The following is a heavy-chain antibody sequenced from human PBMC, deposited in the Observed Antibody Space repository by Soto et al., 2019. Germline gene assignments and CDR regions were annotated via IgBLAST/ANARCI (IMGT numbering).Heavy chain of an antibody. Sequence: QVQLVQSGAEVKKPGASVKVSCKASGYTFTGYYMHWVRQAPGQGLEWMGWINPNSGGTNHAKKFQGWVTMTRDTSISPAYTELSRLGSDATAVYYCARDYASGTLNGMDVWGQGTTVTVSS. CDR1: GYTFTGYY. D-gene: IGHD3-10*01. J-gene: IGHJ6*02. V-gene: IGHV1-2*04. CDR3: ARDYASGTLNGMDV. CDR2: INPNSGGT.